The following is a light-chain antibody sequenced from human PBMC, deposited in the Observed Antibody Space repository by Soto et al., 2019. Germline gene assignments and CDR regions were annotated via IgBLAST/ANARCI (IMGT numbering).Light chain of an antibody. CDR1: QSVRSY. J-gene: IGKJ4*01. CDR2: DAS. V-gene: IGKV3-11*01. Sequence: EIVLTQSPATLSLSPGERATLSCRASQSVRSYLAWYQQRSGQAPRLLMFDASHRATGIPARFSGSGSGTDFTLTLSSLEPEDFAGYYCQQRSNWPPTFGGGTKVEI. CDR3: QQRSNWPPT.